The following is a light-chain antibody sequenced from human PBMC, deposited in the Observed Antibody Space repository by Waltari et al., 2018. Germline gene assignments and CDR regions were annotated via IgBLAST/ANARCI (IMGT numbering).Light chain of an antibody. CDR1: SSDVGSDNL. Sequence: QSALTQPASVSGSPGQSITISCTGTSSDVGSDNLVSWYQQHPGKAPKLMIYEVPERPSGVSNRFSGSKSDNTASLTISGLQAEDEADYYCCSHAGSSIYVFGTGTKVTIL. CDR2: EVP. J-gene: IGLJ1*01. V-gene: IGLV2-23*02. CDR3: CSHAGSSIYV.